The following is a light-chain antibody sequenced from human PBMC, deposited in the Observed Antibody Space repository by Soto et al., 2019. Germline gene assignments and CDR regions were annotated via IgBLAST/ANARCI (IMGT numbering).Light chain of an antibody. CDR1: SSDVGDYKY. J-gene: IGLJ1*01. V-gene: IGLV2-14*01. CDR3: SSYTGSSTLDV. Sequence: QSALTQPASVSGSPGQSITISCTGISSDVGDYKYVSWYQQHPGKAPKLMIYDVSNRPSGVSNRFSGSKSGNTASLTISGLQAEAEADYYCSSYTGSSTLDVFGTGTKLTVL. CDR2: DVS.